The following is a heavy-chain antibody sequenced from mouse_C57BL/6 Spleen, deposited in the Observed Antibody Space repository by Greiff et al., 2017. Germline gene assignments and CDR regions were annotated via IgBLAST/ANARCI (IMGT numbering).Heavy chain of an antibody. Sequence: QVQLQQPGAELVKPGASVKLSCKASGYTFTSYWMQWVKQRPGQGLEWIGEIDPSDSYTNYNQKFKGKATLTVDTSSSTAYMQLSSLASEDSAVYYCARWPLDYYGSSSWFAYWGQGTLVTVSA. CDR1: GYTFTSYW. CDR2: IDPSDSYT. D-gene: IGHD1-1*01. V-gene: IGHV1-50*01. J-gene: IGHJ3*01. CDR3: ARWPLDYYGSSSWFAY.